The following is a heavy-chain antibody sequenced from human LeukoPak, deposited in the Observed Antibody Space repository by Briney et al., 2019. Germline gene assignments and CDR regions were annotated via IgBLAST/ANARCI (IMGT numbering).Heavy chain of an antibody. D-gene: IGHD1-26*01. V-gene: IGHV3-23*01. CDR3: AKGRVGTNGVLEH. Sequence: PGGSLRLSCAASGLTFSEYATSWVRQFPGMGLEWVSTIGVSGGSTNYADSVRGRFTISRDNSKNTLYLQINSLRADDTAVYYCAKGRVGTNGVLEHWGQGTLVTVSS. J-gene: IGHJ1*01. CDR2: IGVSGGST. CDR1: GLTFSEYA.